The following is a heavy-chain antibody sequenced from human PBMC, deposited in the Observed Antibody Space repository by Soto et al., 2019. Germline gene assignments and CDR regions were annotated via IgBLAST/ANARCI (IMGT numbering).Heavy chain of an antibody. CDR1: GFTFSSYA. Sequence: LRLSCAASGFTFSSYAMSWVRQAPGKGLEWVSAISGSGGSTYYADSVKGRFTISRDNSKNTLYLQMNSLRAEDTAVYYCATRPRVRGSASGFDPWGQGTLVTVSS. J-gene: IGHJ5*02. D-gene: IGHD3-10*01. V-gene: IGHV3-23*01. CDR3: ATRPRVRGSASGFDP. CDR2: ISGSGGST.